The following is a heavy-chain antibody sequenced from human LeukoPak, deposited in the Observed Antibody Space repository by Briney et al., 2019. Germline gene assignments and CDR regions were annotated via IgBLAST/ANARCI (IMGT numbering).Heavy chain of an antibody. CDR2: INPSGGST. Sequence: GASVNVSCKASGYTFTSYYMHWVRQAPGQGLEWMGIINPSGGSTSYAQKFQGRVTMTRDTSTSTVYMELSSLRSEDTAVYYCARDGGIAAAGTYYYYMDVWGKGTTVTVSS. CDR1: GYTFTSYY. V-gene: IGHV1-46*01. D-gene: IGHD6-13*01. J-gene: IGHJ6*03. CDR3: ARDGGIAAAGTYYYYMDV.